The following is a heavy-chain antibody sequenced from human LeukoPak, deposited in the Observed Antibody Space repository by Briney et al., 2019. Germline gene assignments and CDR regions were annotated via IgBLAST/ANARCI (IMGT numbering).Heavy chain of an antibody. J-gene: IGHJ6*02. V-gene: IGHV4-61*01. CDR2: IYYSGST. CDR1: GGSVSSGSYY. D-gene: IGHD3-3*01. CDR3: ARSEIFGVVIIPNGMDV. Sequence: SETLSLTCTVSGGSVSSGSYYWSWIRQPPGKGLEWIGYIYYSGSTNYNPSLKSRDTISVDTSKNQFSLKLGSVTAADTAVYYCARSEIFGVVIIPNGMDVWGQGTTVTVSS.